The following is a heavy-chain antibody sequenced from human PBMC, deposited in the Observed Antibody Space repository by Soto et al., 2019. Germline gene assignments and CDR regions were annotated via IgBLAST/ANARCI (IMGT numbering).Heavy chain of an antibody. CDR1: GFAFNIYA. CDR2: ISGSADST. V-gene: IGHV3-23*01. J-gene: IGHJ4*02. Sequence: EVQLLESGGGLVQPGGSLRVSCAASGFAFNIYAMSWVRQAPGKGLEWVSVISGSADSTNYADSVKGRFTISRDNSKNTVYLQMNSLRVEDTAVYYCAKDRNHYGSGSYFDHWGQGTLVTVSS. CDR3: AKDRNHYGSGSYFDH. D-gene: IGHD3-10*01.